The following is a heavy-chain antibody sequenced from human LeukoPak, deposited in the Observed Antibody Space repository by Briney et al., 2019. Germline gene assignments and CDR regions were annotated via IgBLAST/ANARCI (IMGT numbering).Heavy chain of an antibody. J-gene: IGHJ4*02. D-gene: IGHD2-15*01. CDR1: GFTFSSYN. Sequence: GGSLRLSCAASGFTFSSYNMNWVRQAPGKGLEWVSSISSSGSNQYYADSVKGRFTISRDNAKNSLYLQMNSLRAEDTAVYYCARVYCSGGGCYSFDYWGQGTLVTVCS. CDR2: ISSSGSNQ. CDR3: ARVYCSGGGCYSFDY. V-gene: IGHV3-21*01.